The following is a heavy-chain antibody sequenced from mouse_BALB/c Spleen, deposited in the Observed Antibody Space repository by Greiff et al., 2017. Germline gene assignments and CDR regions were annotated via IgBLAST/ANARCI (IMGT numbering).Heavy chain of an antibody. J-gene: IGHJ1*01. D-gene: IGHD1-1*01. CDR2: ILPGSGST. V-gene: IGHV1-9*01. Sequence: QVQLQQSGAELMKPGASVKISCKATGYTFSSYWIEWVKQRPGHGLEWIGEILPGSGSTNYNEKFKGKATFTADTSSNTAYMQLSSLTSEDSAVYYWARGYGSSVYWYFDGWGAGTTVTVSS. CDR3: ARGYGSSVYWYFDG. CDR1: GYTFSSYW.